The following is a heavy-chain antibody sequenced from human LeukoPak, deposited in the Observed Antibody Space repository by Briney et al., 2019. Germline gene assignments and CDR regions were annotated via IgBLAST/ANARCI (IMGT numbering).Heavy chain of an antibody. CDR3: TRLGIAPRDFDY. D-gene: IGHD6-6*01. Sequence: PGGSLRLSCAASGFTFSSYWMSWVRQAPGKGLEWVANIKQDGSEKYYVDSVKGRFTISTDNAKNSLYLQMNSLRGEDTAVYYCTRLGIAPRDFDYWGQGTLVTVSS. CDR2: IKQDGSEK. V-gene: IGHV3-7*01. J-gene: IGHJ4*02. CDR1: GFTFSSYW.